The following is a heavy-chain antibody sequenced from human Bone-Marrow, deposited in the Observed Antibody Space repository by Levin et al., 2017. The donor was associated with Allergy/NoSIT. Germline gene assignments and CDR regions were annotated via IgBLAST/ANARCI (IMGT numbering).Heavy chain of an antibody. CDR1: GGSISSGRYY. CDR2: IYTTGST. Sequence: SSETLSLTCSVSGGSISSGRYYFTWVRQSAGKGLEWIGRIYTTGSTNYNPSLESRVTISRDTFKKEVYLTLSSVTAADTAVYYCARDRLASLYYYSVDVWGRGTTVIVSS. CDR3: ARDRLASLYYYSVDV. V-gene: IGHV4-61*02. J-gene: IGHJ6*03.